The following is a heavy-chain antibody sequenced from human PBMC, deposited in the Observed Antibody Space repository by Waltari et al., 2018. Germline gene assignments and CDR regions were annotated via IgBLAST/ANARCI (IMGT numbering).Heavy chain of an antibody. J-gene: IGHJ3*02. CDR2: MNPNSGNT. CDR3: ARGLGRQGAFDI. CDR1: GYPFTSYY. Sequence: QVQLVQSGAAVKKPGASVKVSCKASGYPFTSYYINWARQATGQGLEWMGWMNPNSGNTGDAQKFQGRVTITRNTSISTAYMELSSLRSEDTAVYYCARGLGRQGAFDIWGQGTMVTVSS. V-gene: IGHV1-8*03. D-gene: IGHD3-16*01.